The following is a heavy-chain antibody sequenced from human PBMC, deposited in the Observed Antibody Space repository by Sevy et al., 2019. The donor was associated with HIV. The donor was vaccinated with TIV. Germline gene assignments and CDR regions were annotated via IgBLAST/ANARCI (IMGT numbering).Heavy chain of an antibody. CDR3: AGSYFDSSGYSPLFYYGMDV. D-gene: IGHD3-22*01. CDR1: GGTFSNYA. V-gene: IGHV1-69*13. Sequence: ASVKVSCKASGGTFSNYAISWVRQAPGQGLEWMGGVIPMFDTANYAQKFQGKVTLTADGSTTTAYMELSSLSFDDTAVYYCAGSYFDSSGYSPLFYYGMDVWVQGTTVTVSS. J-gene: IGHJ6*02. CDR2: VIPMFDTA.